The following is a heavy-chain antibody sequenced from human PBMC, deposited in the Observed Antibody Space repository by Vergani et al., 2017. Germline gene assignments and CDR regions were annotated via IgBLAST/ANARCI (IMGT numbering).Heavy chain of an antibody. CDR3: ARRYSSSWDGDY. CDR1: GFSLSTSGVG. J-gene: IGHJ4*02. CDR2: IYWDDAK. D-gene: IGHD6-13*01. Sequence: QITLKESGPTLVKPPQPLTPPCTFSGFSLSTSGVGVGWIRQPPGKALEWLALIYWDDAKRYSPSLKSRRTITKDTSKNQVVLTMTNMDPVDTATYYCARRYSSSWDGDYWGQGTLVTVSS. V-gene: IGHV2-5*02.